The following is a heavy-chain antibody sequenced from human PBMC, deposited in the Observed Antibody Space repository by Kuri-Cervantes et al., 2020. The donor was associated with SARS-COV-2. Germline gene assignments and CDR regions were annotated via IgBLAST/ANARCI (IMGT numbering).Heavy chain of an antibody. CDR3: AMNRGSGWPFFDY. Sequence: GGSLRLSCAASGFTSSSYSMNWVRQASGKGLEWVSSISSSSSYIYYAASVKGRFTISRDNAKNSLYLQMNSLRAEDTAVYYCAMNRGSGWPFFDYWGQGTLVTVSS. CDR2: ISSSSSYI. J-gene: IGHJ4*02. CDR1: GFTSSSYS. D-gene: IGHD6-19*01. V-gene: IGHV3-21*01.